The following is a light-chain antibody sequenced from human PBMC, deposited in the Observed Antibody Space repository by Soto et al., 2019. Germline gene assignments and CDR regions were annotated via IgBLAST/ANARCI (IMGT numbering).Light chain of an antibody. V-gene: IGLV1-47*01. Sequence: QSLLTQPPSVSGTPGQGVTISCSGSSSNIGNNFVHWYQQLPGSAPRLLIYRNTQRPAGAPDRFSGSKSGTSASLAISGLRSEDEAHYYCASWDDSLSVVFGGGTKLTVL. CDR3: ASWDDSLSVV. CDR1: SSNIGNNF. J-gene: IGLJ2*01. CDR2: RNT.